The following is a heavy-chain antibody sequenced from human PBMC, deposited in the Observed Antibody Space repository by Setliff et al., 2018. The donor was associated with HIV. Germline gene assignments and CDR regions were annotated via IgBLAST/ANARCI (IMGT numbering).Heavy chain of an antibody. V-gene: IGHV4-31*03. CDR1: GGSISSGGFY. CDR2: IYNTGST. J-gene: IGHJ3*02. D-gene: IGHD6-19*01. Sequence: SETLSLTCTVTGGSISSGGFYWTWIRQHPGKGLEWIGYIYNTGSTYHSPSLESRVTISVDTSKNQFSLKLSSATAADTAVYHCAKGPYRQWRGTDSFDIWGQGTTVTVSS. CDR3: AKGPYRQWRGTDSFDI.